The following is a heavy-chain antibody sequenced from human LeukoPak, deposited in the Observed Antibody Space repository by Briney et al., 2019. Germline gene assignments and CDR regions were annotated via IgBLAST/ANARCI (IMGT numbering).Heavy chain of an antibody. CDR2: IWYDGSNK. V-gene: IGHV3-33*08. D-gene: IGHD3-9*01. J-gene: IGHJ4*02. Sequence: GGSLRLSCAASGFTFSSYGMHWVRQAPDKGLEWVAVIWYDGSNKYYADSVKGRFTISRDNSKNTLYLQMNSLRAEDTAVYYCARDSLKGQFDYWGQGTLVTVSS. CDR1: GFTFSSYG. CDR3: ARDSLKGQFDY.